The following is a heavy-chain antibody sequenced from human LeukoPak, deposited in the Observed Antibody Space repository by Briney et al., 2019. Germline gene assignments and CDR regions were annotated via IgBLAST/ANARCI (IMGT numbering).Heavy chain of an antibody. Sequence: ASVKVSCMASGYTFTGYYMHWVRQAPGQGLEWMGWINPNSGGTNYAQKFQGRVTMTRDTSISTAYMELSRLRSDDTAVYYCARVRYSSPYDYFDYWGQGTLVTVSS. CDR3: ARVRYSSPYDYFDY. J-gene: IGHJ4*02. CDR1: GYTFTGYY. V-gene: IGHV1-2*02. CDR2: INPNSGGT. D-gene: IGHD3-9*01.